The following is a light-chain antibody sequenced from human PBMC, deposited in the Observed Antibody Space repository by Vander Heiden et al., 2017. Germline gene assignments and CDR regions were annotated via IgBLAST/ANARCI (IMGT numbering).Light chain of an antibody. V-gene: IGLV1-51*01. J-gene: IGLJ3*02. CDR1: SSNIGNNY. CDR2: DND. CDR3: ATWDNSMSAGV. Sequence: QSVLTQPPSVSAAPGQKVTISCSGSSSNIGNNYVSWYQHLPGTAPKLLIYDNDKRPSGIPDRFSGSKSGTSATLGITGLQIGDEADYCCATWDNSMSAGVFGGGTKLTVL.